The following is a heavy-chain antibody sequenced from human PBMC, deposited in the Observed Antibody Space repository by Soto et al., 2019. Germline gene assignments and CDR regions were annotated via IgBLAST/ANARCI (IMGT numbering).Heavy chain of an antibody. CDR2: ISGSGGST. D-gene: IGHD3-16*02. V-gene: IGHV3-23*01. Sequence: EVQLLESGGGLVQPGGSLRLSCAASGFTFSSYAMSWVRQAPGKGLEWVSAISGSGGSTYYADSVKGRFTISRDNSKNTLYLQMNSLRAEDTAVYYCAKFYDDVWGSYRSTDWYFDLWGRGTLVTVSS. CDR3: AKFYDDVWGSYRSTDWYFDL. J-gene: IGHJ2*01. CDR1: GFTFSSYA.